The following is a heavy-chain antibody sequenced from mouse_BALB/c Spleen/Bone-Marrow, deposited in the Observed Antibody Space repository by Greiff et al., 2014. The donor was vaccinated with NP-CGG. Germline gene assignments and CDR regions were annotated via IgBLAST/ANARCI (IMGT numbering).Heavy chain of an antibody. CDR2: INPYYGST. V-gene: IGHV1-39*01. CDR3: AREDGNYGDAMDY. Sequence: EVQLQQSGPELVKPGASVKISCKASGYLFTDYIMVWVKQSHGKSLEWIGNINPYYGSTSYNLKFKGKATLTVDKSSNTAYMQLNRLTSEDAAVYYWAREDGNYGDAMDYWGQGTSVTVSS. J-gene: IGHJ4*01. D-gene: IGHD2-1*01. CDR1: GYLFTDYI.